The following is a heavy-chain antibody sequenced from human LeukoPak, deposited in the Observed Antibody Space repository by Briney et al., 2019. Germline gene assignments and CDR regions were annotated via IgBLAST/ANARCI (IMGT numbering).Heavy chain of an antibody. V-gene: IGHV3-21*01. D-gene: IGHD2-21*02. CDR2: ISSSSNYI. Sequence: PGGSLRLSCAASGFTFSSSSMNWVRQAPGKGLEWVSSISSSSNYIYYADSVKGRFTISRDNAKNSLYLQMNSLRAEDTAVYYCAKDRWDCGGDCNANWFDPWGQGTLVTVSS. J-gene: IGHJ5*02. CDR3: AKDRWDCGGDCNANWFDP. CDR1: GFTFSSSS.